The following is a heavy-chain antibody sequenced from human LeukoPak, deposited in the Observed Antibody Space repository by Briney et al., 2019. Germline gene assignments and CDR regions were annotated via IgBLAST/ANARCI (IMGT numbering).Heavy chain of an antibody. CDR3: ARSRRDNYYYYYGMDV. CDR2: INTDGSST. D-gene: IGHD5-24*01. V-gene: IGHV3-74*01. Sequence: GGSLRLSCAASGFTFSNYWMYWVRQAPGKGLVWVSRINTDGSSTDYADSVKGRFTISRDNARNSLYLQMNSLRAEDTAVYYCARSRRDNYYYYYGMDVWGQGTTVTVSS. CDR1: GFTFSNYW. J-gene: IGHJ6*02.